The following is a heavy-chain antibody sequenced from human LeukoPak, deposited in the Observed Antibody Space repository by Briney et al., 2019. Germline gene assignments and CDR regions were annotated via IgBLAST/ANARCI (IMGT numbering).Heavy chain of an antibody. J-gene: IGHJ3*02. V-gene: IGHV3-23*01. D-gene: IGHD6-19*01. CDR2: ISGSDGST. Sequence: GGSLRLSCATSGFIFNYYAMSCVRQAPGKGLEWVSGISGSDGSTYYADSVKGRFSISRDNSKKTLFLQMNSLRAEDTAVYYCAKSGYSSGWFRAFDIWGQGTLVTVSP. CDR1: GFIFNYYA. CDR3: AKSGYSSGWFRAFDI.